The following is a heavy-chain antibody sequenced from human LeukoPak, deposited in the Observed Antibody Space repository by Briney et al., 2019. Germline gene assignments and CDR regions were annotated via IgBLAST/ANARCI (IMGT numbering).Heavy chain of an antibody. V-gene: IGHV1-2*02. CDR1: GYTFTGYY. J-gene: IGHJ3*02. D-gene: IGHD4-17*01. CDR2: INPNSGGT. Sequence: VASVKVSCKASGYTFTGYYMHWVRQAPGQGLEWMGWINPNSGGTNYAQKFQGSVTMTRDTSISTAYMELSRLRSDDTAVYYCARGGYGDYGDDAFDIWGQGTMVTVSS. CDR3: ARGGYGDYGDDAFDI.